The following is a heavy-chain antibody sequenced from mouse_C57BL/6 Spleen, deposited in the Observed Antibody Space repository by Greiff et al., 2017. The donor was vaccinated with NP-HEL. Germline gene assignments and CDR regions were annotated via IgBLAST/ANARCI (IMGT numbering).Heavy chain of an antibody. Sequence: VQLQQPGAELVRPGTSVKLSCKASGYTFTSYWMHWVKQRPGQGLEWIGVIDPSDSYTNYNQQFKGKATLTVDTSSSTAYMQLSSLTSEDTAVYYCARGEGYYNGSSHWYFDVWGTGATVSASS. D-gene: IGHD1-1*01. CDR1: GYTFTSYW. CDR2: IDPSDSYT. CDR3: ARGEGYYNGSSHWYFDV. J-gene: IGHJ1*03. V-gene: IGHV1-59*01.